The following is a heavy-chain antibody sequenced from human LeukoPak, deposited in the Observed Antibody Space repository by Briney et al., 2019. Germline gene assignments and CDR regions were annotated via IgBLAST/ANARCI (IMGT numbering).Heavy chain of an antibody. Sequence: SVKVSFNASGFTFTISAVQWVRQARGQRLEWIGWIVVGSGNTNYAQKFQERVTITRDMSTSTAYMELSSLRSEDTAVYYCAAGYCSGGSCYRDFDYWGQGTLVTVSS. CDR2: IVVGSGNT. V-gene: IGHV1-58*01. D-gene: IGHD2-15*01. J-gene: IGHJ4*02. CDR1: GFTFTISA. CDR3: AAGYCSGGSCYRDFDY.